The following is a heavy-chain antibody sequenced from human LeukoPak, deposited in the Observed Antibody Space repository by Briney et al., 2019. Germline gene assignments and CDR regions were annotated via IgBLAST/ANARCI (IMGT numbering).Heavy chain of an antibody. V-gene: IGHV1-69*04. CDR2: IIPIFGIA. J-gene: IGHJ6*02. Sequence: SVKVSCKASGGTFSSYAISWVRQAPGQGLEWMGRIIPIFGIANYAQKFQGGVTITADKSTSTAYMELSSLRSEDTAVYYCASPQSTGHSYGMDVWGQGTTVTVSS. D-gene: IGHD3-10*01. CDR1: GGTFSSYA. CDR3: ASPQSTGHSYGMDV.